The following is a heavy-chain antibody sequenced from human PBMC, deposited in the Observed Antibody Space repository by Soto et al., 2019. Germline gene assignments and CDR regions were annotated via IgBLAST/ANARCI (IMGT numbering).Heavy chain of an antibody. Sequence: QLQLQESGPGLVKPSETLSLTCTVSGGSISSSSYYWGWIRQPPGKGLEWIGSIYYSGSTYYNPSLKSRVTISVDTSKNQFSLKLSSVTAADPAVYYCARRSLTYGDFYWYFDLWGRGTLVTVSS. D-gene: IGHD4-17*01. CDR1: GGSISSSSYY. J-gene: IGHJ2*01. CDR3: ARRSLTYGDFYWYFDL. CDR2: IYYSGST. V-gene: IGHV4-39*01.